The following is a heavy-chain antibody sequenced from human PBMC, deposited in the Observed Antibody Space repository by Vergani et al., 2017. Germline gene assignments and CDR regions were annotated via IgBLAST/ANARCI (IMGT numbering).Heavy chain of an antibody. D-gene: IGHD1-26*01. CDR3: ARAGRGWELLRRAFDI. J-gene: IGHJ3*02. Sequence: QVQLVESGGGVVQPGRSLRLSCAASGFTFSSYAMHWVRQAPGKGLEWVAVISYDGSNKYYADSVKGRFTISRDNSKNTLYLQMNSLGAEDTAVYYCARAGRGWELLRRAFDIWGQGTMVTVSS. CDR2: ISYDGSNK. V-gene: IGHV3-30-3*01. CDR1: GFTFSSYA.